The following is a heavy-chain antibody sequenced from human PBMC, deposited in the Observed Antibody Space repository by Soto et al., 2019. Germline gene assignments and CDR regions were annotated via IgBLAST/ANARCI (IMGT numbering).Heavy chain of an antibody. CDR3: ARGDNREYSSSSGFLFDP. Sequence: ASVKVSCKASGYTFTSYDINWVRQATGQGLEWMGWMNPNSGNTGYAQKFQGRVTMTRNTSISTAYMELSSLRSEDTAVYYCARGDNREYSSSSGFLFDPWGQGTLVTVYS. CDR1: GYTFTSYD. CDR2: MNPNSGNT. J-gene: IGHJ5*02. D-gene: IGHD6-6*01. V-gene: IGHV1-8*01.